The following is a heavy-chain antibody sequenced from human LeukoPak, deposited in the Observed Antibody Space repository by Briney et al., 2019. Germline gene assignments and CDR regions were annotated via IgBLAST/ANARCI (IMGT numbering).Heavy chain of an antibody. CDR2: INQDGSEK. Sequence: GGSLRLSCAASGFTFSNYWMSWVRQAPGRGLEWVANINQDGSEKYSVASVTGRITISRDNAKNSLYLQMNNLRGEDTAIYHCARDKEYCSGGSCYLGSSLDFGGQGTLVSVFS. D-gene: IGHD2-15*01. CDR3: ARDKEYCSGGSCYLGSSLDF. CDR1: GFTFSNYW. J-gene: IGHJ4*02. V-gene: IGHV3-7*01.